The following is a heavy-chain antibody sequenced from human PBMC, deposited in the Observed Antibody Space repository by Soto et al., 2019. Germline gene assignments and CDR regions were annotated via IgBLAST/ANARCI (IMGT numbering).Heavy chain of an antibody. CDR1: GGSISSSSYY. V-gene: IGHV4-39*02. CDR3: AELVGARGY. J-gene: IGHJ4*02. CDR2: IYYSGST. Sequence: QLQLQESGPGLVKPSETLSLTCSVSGGSISSSSYYWGWIRQPPGKGLEWIGSIYYSGSTYYNPSNKSRVNTSVHPSNNPCPMAFITGTAANPVLYFSAELVGARGYWAQGTLVIVYS. D-gene: IGHD6-6*01.